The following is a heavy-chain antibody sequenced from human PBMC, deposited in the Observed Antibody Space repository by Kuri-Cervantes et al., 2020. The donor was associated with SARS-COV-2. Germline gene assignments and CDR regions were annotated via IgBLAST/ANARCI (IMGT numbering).Heavy chain of an antibody. J-gene: IGHJ6*02. Sequence: GESLKISCAASGFTFSNYAMTWVRQAPGKGLEWVSYISSSSSRTIYYADSVKGRFSISRDNAKNSLFLQISSLRAEDTAMYYCARTSGPMDVWGQGTTVTVSS. CDR3: ARTSGPMDV. CDR1: GFTFSNYA. CDR2: ISSSSSRTI. D-gene: IGHD3-3*01. V-gene: IGHV3-48*04.